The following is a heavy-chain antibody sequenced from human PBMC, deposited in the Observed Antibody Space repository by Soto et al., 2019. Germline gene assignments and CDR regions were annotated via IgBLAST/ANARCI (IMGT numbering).Heavy chain of an antibody. CDR2: ISPYNGNT. CDR1: GYTFTSYG. Sequence: ASVKVSCKSSGYTFTSYGFCWVRQAPGQGLEWLGWISPYNGNTNYAQKFQGRVTMTTDTSTSTAYMELSSLRSDDTAVYYCARGVWSGSYVGADAFDMWGQGTMVTVSS. CDR3: ARGVWSGSYVGADAFDM. J-gene: IGHJ3*02. V-gene: IGHV1-18*04. D-gene: IGHD3-3*01.